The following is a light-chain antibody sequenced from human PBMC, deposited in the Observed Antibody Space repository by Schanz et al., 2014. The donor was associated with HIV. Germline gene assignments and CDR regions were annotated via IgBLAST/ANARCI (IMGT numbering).Light chain of an antibody. J-gene: IGKJ4*01. CDR3: QQYGSSPSS. CDR2: ATS. CDR1: QSVGGSQ. V-gene: IGKV3-20*01. Sequence: EIVLTQSPGRLSLSPGERATLSCRASQSVGGSQLAWFQLKRGQPPRLLIYATSFRAVGIPDRFSGSGSETDFTLTISGLEPEDFAVYYCQQYGSSPSSFGGGTKVEIK.